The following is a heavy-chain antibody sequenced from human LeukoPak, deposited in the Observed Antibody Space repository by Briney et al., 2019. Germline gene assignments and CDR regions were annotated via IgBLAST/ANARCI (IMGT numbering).Heavy chain of an antibody. J-gene: IGHJ4*02. V-gene: IGHV3-66*01. CDR1: GFTVSSNY. Sequence: GGSQSLSCAASGFTVSSNYMSWVRQAPGKGLEWVSVIYSGGSTYSADSVKGRFTISRDNSKNTLYLQMNSLRAEDTAVYYCAFGDYEYYFDYLRQGTLVTVSS. D-gene: IGHD4-17*01. CDR2: IYSGGST. CDR3: AFGDYEYYFDY.